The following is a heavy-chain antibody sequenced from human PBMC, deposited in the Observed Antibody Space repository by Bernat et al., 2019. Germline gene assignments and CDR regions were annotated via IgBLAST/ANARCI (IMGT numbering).Heavy chain of an antibody. CDR2: IYYSGST. CDR1: GGSISSSSYY. J-gene: IGHJ5*02. Sequence: QLQLQESGPGLVKPSETLSLTCTVSGGSISSSSYYWDWIRQPPGKGLEWIGSIYYSGSTYYNPSLKSRVTISVDTSKNQFFLKLSSVTAADTAVYYCARHSGLGSGLFPWGQGTLVTVSS. CDR3: ARHSGLGSGLFP. D-gene: IGHD3-22*01. V-gene: IGHV4-39*01.